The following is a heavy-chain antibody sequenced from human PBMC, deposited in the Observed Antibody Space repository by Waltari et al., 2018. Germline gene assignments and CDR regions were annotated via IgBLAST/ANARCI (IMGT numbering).Heavy chain of an antibody. J-gene: IGHJ5*02. CDR1: GYSISSGYY. CDR2: IYHSGST. Sequence: QVQLQESGPGLVKPSETLSLTCAVSGYSISSGYYWGWIRQPPGKGLEGIGSIYHSGSTYYNPSLKNRVTISVDTSKNQFSLKLSSVTAADTAVYYCARELDSSGYYPNWFDPWGQGTLVTVSS. V-gene: IGHV4-38-2*02. D-gene: IGHD3-22*01. CDR3: ARELDSSGYYPNWFDP.